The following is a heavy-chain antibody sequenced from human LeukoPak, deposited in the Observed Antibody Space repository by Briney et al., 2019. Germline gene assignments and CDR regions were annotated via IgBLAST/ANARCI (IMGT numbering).Heavy chain of an antibody. Sequence: GGPLRLSCAASGFTFSRYWMSWVRQAPGKGLEWVANIKEDGSEKHHVDSVKGRFTISRDNAKNSLYLQMNSLRVGDTAVYYCAREPPTTRFDYWGQGTLVTVSS. V-gene: IGHV3-7*04. CDR1: GFTFSRYW. CDR3: AREPPTTRFDY. J-gene: IGHJ4*02. D-gene: IGHD5-12*01. CDR2: IKEDGSEK.